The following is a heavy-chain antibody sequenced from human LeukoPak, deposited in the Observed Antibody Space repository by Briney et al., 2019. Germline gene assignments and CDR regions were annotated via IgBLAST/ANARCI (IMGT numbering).Heavy chain of an antibody. D-gene: IGHD2/OR15-2a*01. CDR3: ARVIGLVDYFDY. CDR2: ISYDGSNK. Sequence: GGSLRFSCAASGFTFSSYAMHWVRQAPGKGLEWVAVISYDGSNKYYADSVKGRFTISRDNSKNTLYLQMNSLRAEDTAVYYCARVIGLVDYFDYWGQGTLVTVSS. V-gene: IGHV3-30-3*01. J-gene: IGHJ4*02. CDR1: GFTFSSYA.